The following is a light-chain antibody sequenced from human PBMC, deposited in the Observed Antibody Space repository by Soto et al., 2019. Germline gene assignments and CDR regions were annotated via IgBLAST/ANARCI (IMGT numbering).Light chain of an antibody. CDR1: QSVSSN. CDR2: GAS. V-gene: IGKV3-15*01. CDR3: QQYNSWYT. Sequence: EIVMTQSPATLSVSPGERATLSCRASQSVSSNLAWYQQKPGQAPRLLIYGASTRDTSIPARFSGSGSGTEFTLTISSLQSEHFAVYYCQQYNSWYTFGQGTKLEIK. J-gene: IGKJ2*01.